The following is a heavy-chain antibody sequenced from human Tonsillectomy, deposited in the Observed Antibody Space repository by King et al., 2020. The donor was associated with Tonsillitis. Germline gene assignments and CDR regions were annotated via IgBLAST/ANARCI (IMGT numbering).Heavy chain of an antibody. V-gene: IGHV3-21*01. CDR2: ISGSTKYI. CDR3: VTLGGTKPDAFAI. CDR1: GFTFMNYG. Sequence: VQLVESGGGLVKPGGSLRLSCAASGFTFMNYGLNWVRQAPGKGPEWVSYISGSTKYIKYVDSVKGRFTISRDNAKNSLYLEMNSLRAEDTAVYYCVTLGGTKPDAFAIWGQGTMVTVSS. J-gene: IGHJ3*02. D-gene: IGHD2-8*01.